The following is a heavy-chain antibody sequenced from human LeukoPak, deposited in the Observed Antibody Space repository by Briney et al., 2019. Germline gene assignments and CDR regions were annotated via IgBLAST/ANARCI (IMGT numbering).Heavy chain of an antibody. CDR2: ISSSGSTI. J-gene: IGHJ6*02. D-gene: IGHD2-2*01. Sequence: GGSLRLSCAASGFPFSSYAMSWIRQALGKGLEWVSYISSSGSTIYYADSVKGRFTISRDNAKNSLYLQMNSLRAEDTAVYYCARERSTSWPEQLWPYYYYYGMDVWGQGTTVTVSS. V-gene: IGHV3-11*01. CDR3: ARERSTSWPEQLWPYYYYYGMDV. CDR1: GFPFSSYA.